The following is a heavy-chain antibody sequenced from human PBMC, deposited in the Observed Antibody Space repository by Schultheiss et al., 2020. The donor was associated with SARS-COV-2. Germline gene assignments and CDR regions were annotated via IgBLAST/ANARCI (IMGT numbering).Heavy chain of an antibody. V-gene: IGHV4-59*10. CDR1: GGSFSGYY. CDR2: IYTSGST. Sequence: SETLSLTCAVYGGSFSGYYWSWIRQPPGKGLEWIGRIYTSGSTNYNPSLKSRVTISVDTSKNQFSLKLSSVTAADTAMYYCAAGYSSSWPPNWFDPWGQGTLVTVSS. J-gene: IGHJ5*02. D-gene: IGHD6-13*01. CDR3: AAGYSSSWPPNWFDP.